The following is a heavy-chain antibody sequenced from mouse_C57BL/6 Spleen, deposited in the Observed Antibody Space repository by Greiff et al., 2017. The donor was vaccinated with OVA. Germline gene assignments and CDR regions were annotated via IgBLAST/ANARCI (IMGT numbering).Heavy chain of an antibody. V-gene: IGHV1-82*01. Sequence: VQLQQSGPELVKPGASVKISCKASGYAFSSSWMNWVKQRPGKGLEWIGRIYPGDGATNYNGKFKGKATLTADKSSSTAYMQLSSLTSEDSAVYFCARTDDYGGQGTTLTVSS. CDR2: IYPGDGAT. CDR3: ARTDDY. CDR1: GYAFSSSW. J-gene: IGHJ2*01.